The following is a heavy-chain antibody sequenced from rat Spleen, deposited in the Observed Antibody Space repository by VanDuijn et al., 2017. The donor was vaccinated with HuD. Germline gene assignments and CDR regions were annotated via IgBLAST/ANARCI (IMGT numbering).Heavy chain of an antibody. CDR1: GFSLSSYG. J-gene: IGHJ3*01. V-gene: IGHV2-13*01. CDR3: TRSWGYYYDGSPQWFAY. Sequence: QVQLKESGPSLVKPSLTLSLTCTVSGFSLSSYGVIWVRQPPGKGLEWMGVIWHNGNTNYNSPLKSRLSISRDTSKSQVFLKMNSLQTDDTAIYFCTRSWGYYYDGSPQWFAYWGQGTLVTVSS. D-gene: IGHD1-12*03. CDR2: IWHNGNT.